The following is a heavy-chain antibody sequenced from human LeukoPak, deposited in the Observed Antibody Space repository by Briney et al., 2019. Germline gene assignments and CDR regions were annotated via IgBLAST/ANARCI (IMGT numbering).Heavy chain of an antibody. D-gene: IGHD3-22*01. Sequence: GGSLRLSCAASGFTFSSYAMSWVRQAPGKGLGWVAFIRYDGSNKYYADSVKGRFTISRDNSKNTLYLQMNSLGAEDTAVYYCAKDPRRITMIVVVPDAFDIWGQGTMVTVSS. J-gene: IGHJ3*02. V-gene: IGHV3-30*02. CDR2: IRYDGSNK. CDR1: GFTFSSYA. CDR3: AKDPRRITMIVVVPDAFDI.